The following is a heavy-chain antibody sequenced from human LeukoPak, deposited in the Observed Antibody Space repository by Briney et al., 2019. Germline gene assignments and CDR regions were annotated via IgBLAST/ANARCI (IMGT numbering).Heavy chain of an antibody. V-gene: IGHV3-23*01. J-gene: IGHJ4*02. CDR3: AKQTLRFSGSHFDY. CDR1: GFTFSSYA. Sequence: GGSLRLSCAASGFTFSSYAMSWVRQAPGKGLEWVSVISDSGGSTDYADSVKGRFTISRDNSKNTLYLQMNSLRAEDTALYYCAKQTLRFSGSHFDYWGQGTLVTVSS. CDR2: ISDSGGST. D-gene: IGHD1-26*01.